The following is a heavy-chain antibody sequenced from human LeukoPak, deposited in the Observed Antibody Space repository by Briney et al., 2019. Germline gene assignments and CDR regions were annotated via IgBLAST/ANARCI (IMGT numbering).Heavy chain of an antibody. D-gene: IGHD3-22*01. Sequence: SETLSLPCAVYGVSFSVYHWSCLRHPPGKGLEWIGEINHRGSTKHKPCLKSRVTISVDTSKNQFSLKLSSVTAADTAVYYCARAGGYYYDSSGYYPPKYYYYYYMDVWGKGTTVTVSS. V-gene: IGHV4-34*01. CDR2: INHRGST. J-gene: IGHJ6*03. CDR3: ARAGGYYYDSSGYYPPKYYYYYYMDV. CDR1: GVSFSVYH.